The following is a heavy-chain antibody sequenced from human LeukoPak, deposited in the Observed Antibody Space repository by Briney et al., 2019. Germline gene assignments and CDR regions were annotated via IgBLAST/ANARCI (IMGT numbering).Heavy chain of an antibody. CDR2: ISGSGGTT. CDR3: AKTNGYYSD. Sequence: GGSLRPSCAASGFTFNSYGMNWVRQAPGKGLEWVSGISGSGGTTYYADSVKGRFTISRDNSKNSLSLQVSSLRAEDTAVYYCAKTNGYYSDWGQGTLVTVSS. CDR1: GFTFNSYG. J-gene: IGHJ4*02. V-gene: IGHV3-23*01. D-gene: IGHD3-22*01.